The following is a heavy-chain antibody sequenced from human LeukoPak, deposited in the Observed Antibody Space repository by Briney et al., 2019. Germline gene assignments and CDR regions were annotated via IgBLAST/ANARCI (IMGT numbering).Heavy chain of an antibody. V-gene: IGHV3-74*01. CDR2: INKDGSST. CDR1: GMIFNNHW. CDR3: VRDVRGIGQDYYYMDV. Sequence: GGSLRLSCEASGMIFNNHWMHWIRQAPGKGLVWVARINKDGSSTTYSDSVRGRFTISRDNARNTLSLQMNSLRVEDTALYYCVRDVRGIGQDYYYMDVWGKGTTVTVSS. J-gene: IGHJ6*03. D-gene: IGHD3/OR15-3a*01.